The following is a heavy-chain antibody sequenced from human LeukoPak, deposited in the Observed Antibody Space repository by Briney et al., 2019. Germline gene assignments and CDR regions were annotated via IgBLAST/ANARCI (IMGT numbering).Heavy chain of an antibody. CDR2: ISYDGSNK. Sequence: GRSLRLSCAASGFTFSSYGMHWVRQAPGKGLEWVAVISYDGSNKYYADSVKGRFTISRDNSKNTLYLQINSLRPEDTAVYYCAKDLELSSYYFDYWGQGTLVTVSS. V-gene: IGHV3-30*18. CDR3: AKDLELSSYYFDY. CDR1: GFTFSSYG. D-gene: IGHD1-26*01. J-gene: IGHJ4*02.